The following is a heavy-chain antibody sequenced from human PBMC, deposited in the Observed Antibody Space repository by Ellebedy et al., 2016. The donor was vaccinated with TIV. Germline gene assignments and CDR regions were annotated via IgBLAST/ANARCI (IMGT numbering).Heavy chain of an antibody. CDR1: GYTFTGYY. V-gene: IGHV1-69*13. CDR2: IIPIFGTA. CDR3: ASGRTTISTWHYYGLDV. D-gene: IGHD4-11*01. J-gene: IGHJ6*02. Sequence: AASVKVSCKASGYTFTGYYIHWVRQAPGQGLEWMGGIIPIFGTANYAQKFQGRVTITADESTSTAYMELSSLRSEDTAVYYCASGRTTISTWHYYGLDVWGQGTTVTVSS.